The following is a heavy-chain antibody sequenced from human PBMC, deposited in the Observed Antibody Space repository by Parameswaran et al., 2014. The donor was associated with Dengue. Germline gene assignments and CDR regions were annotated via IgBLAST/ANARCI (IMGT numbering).Heavy chain of an antibody. CDR3: ARDGGYCSSISCQRGGNYYYAMDV. Sequence: RWIRQPPGKGLEWIGYVYYSVSTNYNPSLKGRVTMSVDTSKNQFSLNLTSVTAADTAVYYCARDGGYCSSISCQRGGNYYYAMDVWGQGTAVTVSS. V-gene: IGHV4-59*01. CDR2: VYYSVST. J-gene: IGHJ6*02. D-gene: IGHD2-2*01.